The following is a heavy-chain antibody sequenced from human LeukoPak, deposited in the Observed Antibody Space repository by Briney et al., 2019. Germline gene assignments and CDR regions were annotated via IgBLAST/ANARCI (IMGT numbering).Heavy chain of an antibody. D-gene: IGHD1/OR15-1a*01. Sequence: AGGSLRLSCAASGFILSNHWMTWVRQAPGKRPEWVANVNKDGSEKYYVDSVKGRFTISRDTAKNSLYLQMNNLRAEDTALYYCARNNDMDVWGQGTTVIVSS. CDR1: GFILSNHW. CDR2: VNKDGSEK. J-gene: IGHJ6*02. CDR3: ARNNDMDV. V-gene: IGHV3-7*03.